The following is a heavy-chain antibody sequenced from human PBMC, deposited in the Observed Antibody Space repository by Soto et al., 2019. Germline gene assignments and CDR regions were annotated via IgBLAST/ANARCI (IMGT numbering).Heavy chain of an antibody. CDR2: VSNKNGVT. V-gene: IGHV1-18*04. D-gene: IGHD2-8*02. CDR3: ARERLNTGWYGFDH. Sequence: ASVKVSCKTSGYTFSNYDFSWVRQAPGQGREWMGWVSNKNGVTNYAEKFRDRVTMTTDTSTNTIYMELRSLRSDDTAVYFCARERLNTGWYGFDHWGQGTQVTVSS. J-gene: IGHJ4*02. CDR1: GYTFSNYD.